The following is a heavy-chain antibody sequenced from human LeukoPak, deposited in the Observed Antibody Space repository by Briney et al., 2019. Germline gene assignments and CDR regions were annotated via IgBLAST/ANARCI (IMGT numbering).Heavy chain of an antibody. CDR2: INPNSGGT. Sequence: ASVKVSCKASGYTFTGYYMHWVRQAPGQGLEWMGWINPNSGGTNYAQKFQGRVTMTRDTSISTAYMELSSLRSEDTAVYYRATDRVGATSGAFDIWGQGTMVTVSS. J-gene: IGHJ3*02. CDR3: ATDRVGATSGAFDI. D-gene: IGHD1-26*01. V-gene: IGHV1-2*02. CDR1: GYTFTGYY.